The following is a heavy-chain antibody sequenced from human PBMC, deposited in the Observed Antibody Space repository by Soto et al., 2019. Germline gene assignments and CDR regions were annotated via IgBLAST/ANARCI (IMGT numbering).Heavy chain of an antibody. V-gene: IGHV4-39*01. CDR3: ARLTRGYSYAFDY. CDR2: IYYSGNT. D-gene: IGHD5-18*01. Sequence: LETLSLTCTFSGDSISSSHYYWGWIRQPPGKGLEWIGVIYYSGNTYYSPSLKSRVTMSVDTSNNQFSLKLSSVTAADTAVYYCARLTRGYSYAFDYWGRGALVTVSS. CDR1: GDSISSSHYY. J-gene: IGHJ4*02.